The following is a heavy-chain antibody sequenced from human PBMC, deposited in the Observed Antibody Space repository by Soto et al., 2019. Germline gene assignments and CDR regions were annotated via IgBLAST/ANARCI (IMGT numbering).Heavy chain of an antibody. Sequence: GASVKVSCKASGYTFTSYYIHWVRQAPGQGLEWMGIINPSGGSTTYAQKFQDRVFMTRDTSTSTVYMELSSLRSEDTAVYYCARTGSGLTYSFYYGMDVWGQGTTVTVSS. CDR3: ARTGSGLTYSFYYGMDV. V-gene: IGHV1-46*01. CDR2: INPSGGST. J-gene: IGHJ6*02. D-gene: IGHD2-15*01. CDR1: GYTFTSYY.